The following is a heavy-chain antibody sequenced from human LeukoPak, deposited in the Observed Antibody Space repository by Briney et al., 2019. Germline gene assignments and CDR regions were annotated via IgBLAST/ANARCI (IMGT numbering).Heavy chain of an antibody. CDR1: GFTVSSNY. D-gene: IGHD6-19*01. CDR3: ARESEYSSDDAY. CDR2: IYSGGFT. V-gene: IGHV3-66*01. Sequence: GGSLRLSCAASGFTVSSNYMSWVRQAPGKGLEWVSVIYSGGFTHYADSVKDRFTISRDNSKNTLYLQMKSLRVEDTAVYYCARESEYSSDDAYWGQEPLVTVSS. J-gene: IGHJ4*02.